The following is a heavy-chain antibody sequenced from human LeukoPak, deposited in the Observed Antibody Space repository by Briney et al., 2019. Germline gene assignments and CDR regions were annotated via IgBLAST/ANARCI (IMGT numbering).Heavy chain of an antibody. CDR1: GGTFINYA. Sequence: SVTVSFKASGGTFINYAMSWVRQAPGQGREWMGRIIPILGIANYAQKFQGRVTITADKSTSTAYMELSSLRSEDTAVYYCARDGVYGDYGYWGQGTLVTVSS. CDR2: IIPILGIA. CDR3: ARDGVYGDYGY. V-gene: IGHV1-69*04. J-gene: IGHJ4*02. D-gene: IGHD4-17*01.